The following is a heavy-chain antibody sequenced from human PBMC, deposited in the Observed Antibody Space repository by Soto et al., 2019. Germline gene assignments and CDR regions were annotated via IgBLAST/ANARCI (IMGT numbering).Heavy chain of an antibody. V-gene: IGHV4-31*03. Sequence: TLSLTCTVSGGSISSGGYYWSWIRQHPGKGLEWIGYIYYSGSTYYNPSLKSRVTIPVDTSKNQFSLKLSSVTAADTAVYYCARGAPHSSSWYYYGMDVWGQGTTVTVSS. D-gene: IGHD6-13*01. J-gene: IGHJ6*02. CDR3: ARGAPHSSSWYYYGMDV. CDR1: GGSISSGGYY. CDR2: IYYSGST.